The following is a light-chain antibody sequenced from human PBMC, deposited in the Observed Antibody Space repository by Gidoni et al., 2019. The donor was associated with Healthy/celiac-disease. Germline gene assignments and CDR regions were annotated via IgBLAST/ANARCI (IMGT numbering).Light chain of an antibody. CDR1: QSVSSN. V-gene: IGKV3-15*01. CDR2: GAS. CDR3: QQYNNWPRT. J-gene: IGKJ1*01. Sequence: EIVMTPSPATLSVSPGERATLPCRASQSVSSNLAWYQQKPVQAPRLLIYGASTRATGIPARFSGSGSGTEFTLTISSLQSEDFAVYYCQQYNNWPRTFGQGTKVEIK.